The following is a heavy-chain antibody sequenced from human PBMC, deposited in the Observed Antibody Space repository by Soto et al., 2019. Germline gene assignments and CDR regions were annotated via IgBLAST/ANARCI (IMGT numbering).Heavy chain of an antibody. CDR1: GYPFTGYY. CDR3: AREGTENTGYSSGWFDY. CDR2: INPNSGGT. D-gene: IGHD6-19*01. J-gene: IGHJ4*02. V-gene: IGHV1-2*02. Sequence: AAVKVSCKASGYPFTGYYMHWVRPAPGQGREGMGWINPNSGGTNYAQKFQGRVTMTRDTSISTAYMELSRLRSDDTAVYYCAREGTENTGYSSGWFDYWGQGTLVTVSS.